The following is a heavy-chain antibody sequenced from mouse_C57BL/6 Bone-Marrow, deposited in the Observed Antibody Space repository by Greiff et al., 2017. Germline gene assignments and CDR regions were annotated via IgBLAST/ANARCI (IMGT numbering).Heavy chain of an antibody. CDR1: GFTFSDYY. V-gene: IGHV5-16*01. J-gene: IGHJ4*01. D-gene: IGHD4-1*02. CDR3: ARSSTGQYYYAMDY. CDR2: INYDGSST. Sequence: EVMLVESEGGLVQPGSSMKLSCTASGFTFSDYYMAWVRQVPEKGLEWVANINYDGSSTYYLDSLKSRFIISRDNAKNILYLQMSSLKSEDTATYYCARSSTGQYYYAMDYWGQGTSVTVSS.